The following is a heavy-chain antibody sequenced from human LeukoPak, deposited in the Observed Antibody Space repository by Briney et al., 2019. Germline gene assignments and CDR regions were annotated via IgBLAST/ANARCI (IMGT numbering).Heavy chain of an antibody. V-gene: IGHV3-21*03. Sequence: GGSLRLSCAASGFTFSSYAMSWVRQGPGKGREWVSSISSSSSYIYYADSVKGRFTISRDNAKNSLYLQLNSLSAEDTAVYYCAGSDTIGYLPREWDYWYCDRWGGGTLVTVPS. D-gene: IGHD3-22*01. CDR1: GFTFSSYA. CDR2: ISSSSSYI. CDR3: AGSDTIGYLPREWDYWYCDR. J-gene: IGHJ2*01.